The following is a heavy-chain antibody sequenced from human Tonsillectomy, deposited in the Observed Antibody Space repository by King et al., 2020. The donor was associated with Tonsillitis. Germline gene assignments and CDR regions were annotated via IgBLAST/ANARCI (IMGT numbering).Heavy chain of an antibody. D-gene: IGHD6-19*01. Sequence: VQLVESGGGLVQPGRSLRLSCAASGFTFDDYAMHWVRHAPGKGLEWVSTISWNSGGIDYADSVRGRFTISRDNARNSLYLQMSSLRAEDTALYYCAKGMTGYSSGWYFDYWGQGTLVTVSS. CDR3: AKGMTGYSSGWYFDY. J-gene: IGHJ4*02. V-gene: IGHV3-9*01. CDR1: GFTFDDYA. CDR2: ISWNSGGI.